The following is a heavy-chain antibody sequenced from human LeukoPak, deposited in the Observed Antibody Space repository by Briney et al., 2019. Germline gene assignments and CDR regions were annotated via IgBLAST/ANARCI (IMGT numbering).Heavy chain of an antibody. V-gene: IGHV4-59*12. Sequence: PSETLSLTCTVSGGSISSYYWSWIRQPPGKGLEWIGEIYHSGSTNYNPSLKSRVTISVDKSKNQSSLKLSSVTAADTAVYYCARVSSGATTVDYWGQGTLVTVSS. J-gene: IGHJ4*02. CDR1: GGSISSYY. CDR2: IYHSGST. D-gene: IGHD1-26*01. CDR3: ARVSSGATTVDY.